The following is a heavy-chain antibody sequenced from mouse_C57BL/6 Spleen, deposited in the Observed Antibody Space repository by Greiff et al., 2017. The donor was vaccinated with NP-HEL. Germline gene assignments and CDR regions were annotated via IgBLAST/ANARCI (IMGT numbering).Heavy chain of an antibody. CDR3: ARGGLLRSPSFDY. V-gene: IGHV1-80*01. CDR2: IYPGDGDT. Sequence: QVQLQQSGAELVKPGASVKISCKASGYAFSSYWMNWVKQRPGKGLEWIGQIYPGDGDTNYNGKFKGKATLTADKSSSTAYMQLSSLTSEDSAVYFCARGGLLRSPSFDYWGQGTLVTVSA. J-gene: IGHJ3*01. D-gene: IGHD1-1*01. CDR1: GYAFSSYW.